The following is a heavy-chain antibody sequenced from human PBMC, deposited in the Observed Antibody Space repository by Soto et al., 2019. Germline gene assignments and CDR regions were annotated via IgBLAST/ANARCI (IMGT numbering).Heavy chain of an antibody. CDR2: IYWDDDK. D-gene: IGHD4-17*01. J-gene: IGHJ6*02. CDR3: VNLMTAVTTFGMDV. CDR1: GFSLITTGSG. V-gene: IGHV2-5*04. Sequence: QITLKESGPTLVEPTQTLTLTCTFSGFSLITTGSGVAWIRQPPGKALEWLALIYWDDDKRYSPSLKSRLTITKDTSKNQVVLTRTNMDPVDTGTYFCVNLMTAVTTFGMDVWGQGTAVTVSS.